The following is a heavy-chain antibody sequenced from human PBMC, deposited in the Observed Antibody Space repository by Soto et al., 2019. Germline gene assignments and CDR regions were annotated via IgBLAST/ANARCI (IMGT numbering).Heavy chain of an antibody. CDR3: ASLEWESSGYADY. V-gene: IGHV3-7*03. Sequence: WGSLRLSCAASGFTFVSNWISLFRHSPGKGLEWVANIKRDGSEKYYVDSVKGRFTISRDNAKNTLYLQMNSLRADDTAVYYCASLEWESSGYADYWGQGTQVTVSS. J-gene: IGHJ4*02. CDR1: GFTFVSNW. D-gene: IGHD5-12*01. CDR2: IKRDGSEK.